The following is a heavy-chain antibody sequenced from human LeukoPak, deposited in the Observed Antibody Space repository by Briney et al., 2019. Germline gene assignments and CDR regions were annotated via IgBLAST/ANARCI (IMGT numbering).Heavy chain of an antibody. J-gene: IGHJ4*02. CDR2: ISTSSSYI. V-gene: IGHV3-21*01. D-gene: IGHD5-12*01. CDR3: ASYSGYDSVDY. CDR1: GFTFSSYE. Sequence: GGSLRLSCAASGFTFSSYEMNWVRQAPGKGLEWVSSISTSSSYIYYADSVKGRFTISRDNAKNSLYLQMNSLRAEDTAVYYCASYSGYDSVDYWGQGTLVTVSS.